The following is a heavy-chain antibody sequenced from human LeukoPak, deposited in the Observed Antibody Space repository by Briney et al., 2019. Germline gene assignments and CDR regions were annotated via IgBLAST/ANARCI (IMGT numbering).Heavy chain of an antibody. V-gene: IGHV4-4*07. CDR1: GGSISSYY. J-gene: IGHJ4*02. Sequence: SETLSLTCTVSGGSISSYYWSWIRQPAGKGLEWIGRIYTSGSTDYNPSPKSRVTMSVDTSKNHFSLRLSSLTAADTAMYYCARANSGDYRFDYWGQGTLVTVSS. CDR2: IYTSGST. D-gene: IGHD1-26*01. CDR3: ARANSGDYRFDY.